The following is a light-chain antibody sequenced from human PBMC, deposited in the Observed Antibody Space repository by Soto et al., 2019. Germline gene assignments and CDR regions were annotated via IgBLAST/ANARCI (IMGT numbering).Light chain of an antibody. CDR3: QQLNSYPPWT. Sequence: DVQLTQSPSFLSASVGDRLTITCRASQDISSYLAWYQQKPGKAPKLLIHSASTLHSGVPLRFSGSGSGTEVTRTISGLQPEDFATYYCQQLNSYPPWTVGQGDKVEIK. V-gene: IGKV1-9*01. CDR2: SAS. J-gene: IGKJ1*01. CDR1: QDISSY.